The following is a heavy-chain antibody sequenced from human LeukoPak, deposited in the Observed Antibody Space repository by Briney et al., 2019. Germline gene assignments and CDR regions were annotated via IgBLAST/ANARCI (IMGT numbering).Heavy chain of an antibody. CDR3: AELGITMIGGV. CDR2: ITSSSSYI. D-gene: IGHD3-10*02. V-gene: IGHV3-21*01. CDR1: GFTFSTYS. J-gene: IGHJ6*04. Sequence: GGSLRLSCAASGFTFSTYSMTWVRQAPGKGLEWVSSITSSSSYIYYADSVKGRFTISRDNAKSSLYLQMNSLRAEDTAVYYCAELGITMIGGVWGKGTTVTISS.